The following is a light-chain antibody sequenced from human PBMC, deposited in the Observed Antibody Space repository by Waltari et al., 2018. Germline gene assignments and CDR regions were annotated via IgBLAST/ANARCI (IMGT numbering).Light chain of an antibody. V-gene: IGKV3-20*01. CDR2: GAS. J-gene: IGKJ4*01. CDR1: QSVSNNY. CDR3: HLYGSART. Sequence: NVLTQSPGTLSLSPGDRATLSCRASQSVSNNYLAWYQHQPGQAPRLLIYGASSRAPGIPDRFSGSGSGTDFTLTISRLEPEDSAVYFCHLYGSARTFGGGTKVEIK.